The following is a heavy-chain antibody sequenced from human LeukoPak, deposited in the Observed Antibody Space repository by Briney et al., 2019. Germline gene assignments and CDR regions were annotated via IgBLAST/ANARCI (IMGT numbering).Heavy chain of an antibody. J-gene: IGHJ4*02. V-gene: IGHV3-9*01. D-gene: IGHD5-18*01. CDR1: GFTFSSYA. CDR2: ISWNSGSI. CDR3: AKEGPDTALDY. Sequence: GGSLRLSCAASGFTFSSYAMSWVRQAPGKGLEWVSGISWNSGSIGYADSVKGRFTISRDNAKNSLYLQMNSLRAEDTALYYCAKEGPDTALDYWGQGTLVTVSS.